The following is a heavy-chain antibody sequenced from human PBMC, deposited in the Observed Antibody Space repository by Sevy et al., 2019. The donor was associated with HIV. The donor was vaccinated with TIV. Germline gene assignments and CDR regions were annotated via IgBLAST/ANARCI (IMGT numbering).Heavy chain of an antibody. CDR1: GESFSNYY. J-gene: IGHJ4*02. Sequence: SETLSLTCAVYGESFSNYYWSWIRLSPGKGLESIGEIDHSGHSDYNPSLKSRVTVSVDTSKNQFSLKLTSVTAADTAVYYCARGPKPLRSDYGDYRGVGYYFDSWGQGTLVTVSS. CDR3: ARGPKPLRSDYGDYRGVGYYFDS. CDR2: IDHSGHS. D-gene: IGHD4-17*01. V-gene: IGHV4-34*01.